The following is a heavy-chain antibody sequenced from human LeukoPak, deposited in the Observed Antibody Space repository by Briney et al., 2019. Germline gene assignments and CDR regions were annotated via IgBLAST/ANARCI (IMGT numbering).Heavy chain of an antibody. CDR2: IYYSGST. D-gene: IGHD3-9*01. Sequence: TSETLSLTCTVSGGSISSYYWSWIRQPPGKGLEWIGYIYYSGSTNYNPSLKSRVTISVDTSKNQFSLKLSSVTAADTAVYYCARGPVPTGPVAQDYDILTGSPHWFDPWGQGTLVTVSS. CDR1: GGSISSYY. CDR3: ARGPVPTGPVAQDYDILTGSPHWFDP. J-gene: IGHJ5*02. V-gene: IGHV4-59*01.